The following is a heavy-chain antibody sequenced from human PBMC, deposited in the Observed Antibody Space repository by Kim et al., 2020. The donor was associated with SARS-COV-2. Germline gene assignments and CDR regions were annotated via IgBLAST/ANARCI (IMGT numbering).Heavy chain of an antibody. CDR3: FRTSYGNYYFDS. CDR1: GFTFSSYW. D-gene: IGHD5-18*01. Sequence: GGSLRLSCVASGFTFSSYWMQWVRQAPGKGLVWVSRINSDGSIITYADSVKGRFTISRDNAKNTLYLQMNSLRAEDTAVYYCFRTSYGNYYFDSRGQGTLVTVSS. V-gene: IGHV3-74*01. J-gene: IGHJ4*02. CDR2: INSDGSII.